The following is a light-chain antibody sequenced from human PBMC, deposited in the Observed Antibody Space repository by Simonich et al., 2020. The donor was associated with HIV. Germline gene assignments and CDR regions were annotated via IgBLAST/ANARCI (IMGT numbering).Light chain of an antibody. Sequence: DIQMTQSPSTLSASVGDRVTITCRASQSISSWLAWYQQKPGKAPKLLIYKASSLESGVPSRCSGSGSGTEFTLTISSLQPDDFATYYCQQYNNWPRTFGQGTKVEI. CDR3: QQYNNWPRT. V-gene: IGKV1-5*03. J-gene: IGKJ1*01. CDR1: QSISSW. CDR2: KAS.